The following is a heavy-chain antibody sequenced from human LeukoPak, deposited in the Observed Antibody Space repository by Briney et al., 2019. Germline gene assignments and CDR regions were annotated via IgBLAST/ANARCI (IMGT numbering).Heavy chain of an antibody. CDR1: GFTFSSYG. V-gene: IGHV3-30*03. Sequence: GGSLRLSCAASGFTFSSYGMHWVRQAPGKGLEWVAVISYDGSNKEYGDSVKGRFTISRDNAKNTLYLQMNSLRAEDTAVYYCARKAITVTTFDYWGQGTLVTVSS. CDR3: ARKAITVTTFDY. D-gene: IGHD4-17*01. J-gene: IGHJ4*02. CDR2: ISYDGSNK.